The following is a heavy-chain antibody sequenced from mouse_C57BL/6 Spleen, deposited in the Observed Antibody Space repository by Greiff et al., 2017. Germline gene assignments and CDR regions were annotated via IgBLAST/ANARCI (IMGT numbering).Heavy chain of an antibody. CDR1: GYTFTSYW. V-gene: IGHV1-55*01. Sequence: QVQLKQPGAELVKPGASVKMSCKASGYTFTSYWITWVKQRPGQGLEWIGDIYPGSGSTNYNEKFKSKATLTVDTSSSTAYMQLSSLTSEDSAVYYCARLFYDGYYVNYFDYWGQGTTLTVSS. CDR3: ARLFYDGYYVNYFDY. D-gene: IGHD2-3*01. CDR2: IYPGSGST. J-gene: IGHJ2*01.